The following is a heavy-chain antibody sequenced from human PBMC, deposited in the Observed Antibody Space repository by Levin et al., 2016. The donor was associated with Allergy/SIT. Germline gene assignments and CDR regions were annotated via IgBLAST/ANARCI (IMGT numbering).Heavy chain of an antibody. D-gene: IGHD1-14*01. V-gene: IGHV1-2*02. Sequence: ASVKVSCKASEYTFTAYYIHWVRQAPGQGLEWMGWIYPNSGATRYAQEIQGRVTMTRDTSISTAYMELSGLTSDDTAVYYCARDPENDPWVSFDVWGQGTMVTVSS. CDR1: EYTFTAYY. CDR2: IYPNSGAT. CDR3: ARDPENDPWVSFDV. J-gene: IGHJ3*01.